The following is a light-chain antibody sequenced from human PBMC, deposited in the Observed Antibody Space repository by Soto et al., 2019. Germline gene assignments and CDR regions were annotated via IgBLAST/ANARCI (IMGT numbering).Light chain of an antibody. Sequence: ETVLTQSSATLSFSQGERATLSCGAIQRVSSTYLACSQQKPGLAPRLLIYDAASRATGIPDRFSGSGSGTDFTLTISRLEPEDFAVYYCQQYGSSPTFGGGTTVDIK. CDR1: QRVSSTY. CDR3: QQYGSSPT. J-gene: IGKJ4*01. V-gene: IGKV3D-20*01. CDR2: DAA.